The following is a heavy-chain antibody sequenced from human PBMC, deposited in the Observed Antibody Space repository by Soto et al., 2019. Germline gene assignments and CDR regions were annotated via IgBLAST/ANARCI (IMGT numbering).Heavy chain of an antibody. J-gene: IGHJ6*02. V-gene: IGHV3-21*01. Sequence: EVQLVESGGGLVKPGGSLRLSCAASGFTFSSYSMNWVRQAPGKGLEWVSSISSSSSYIYYADSVKGRFTISRDNAKNSLYLQMNSLRAEDTAVYYGARPYVATSNYYYGMDVWGQGTTVTVSS. CDR3: ARPYVATSNYYYGMDV. CDR1: GFTFSSYS. D-gene: IGHD5-12*01. CDR2: ISSSSSYI.